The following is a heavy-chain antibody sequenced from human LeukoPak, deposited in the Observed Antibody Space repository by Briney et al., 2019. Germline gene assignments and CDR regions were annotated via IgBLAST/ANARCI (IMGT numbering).Heavy chain of an antibody. J-gene: IGHJ4*02. CDR2: IYTSGTT. CDR1: GVTISSYY. Sequence: SETLSLTCTGSGVTISSYYWSWLRQAAGKGLEWIGRIYTSGTTNYNPSLKSRVTMSVDTSKNQFSLKLSSVTAADTAVYYCARDRPDTAMATFDYWGQGTLVTVSS. V-gene: IGHV4-4*07. D-gene: IGHD5-18*01. CDR3: ARDRPDTAMATFDY.